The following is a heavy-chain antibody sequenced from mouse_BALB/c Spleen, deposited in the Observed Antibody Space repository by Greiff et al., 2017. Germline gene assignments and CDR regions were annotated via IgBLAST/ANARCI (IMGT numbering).Heavy chain of an antibody. D-gene: IGHD2-1*01. J-gene: IGHJ1*01. V-gene: IGHV4-1*02. CDR3: ARPNYGNFEWYFDV. CDR2: INPDSSTI. CDR1: GFDFSRYW. Sequence: EVKLLESGGGLVQPGGSLKLSCAASGFDFSRYWMSWVRQAPGKGLEWIGEINPDSSTINYTPSLKDKFIISRDNAKNTLYLQMSKVRSEDTALYYCARPNYGNFEWYFDVWGAGTTVTVSS.